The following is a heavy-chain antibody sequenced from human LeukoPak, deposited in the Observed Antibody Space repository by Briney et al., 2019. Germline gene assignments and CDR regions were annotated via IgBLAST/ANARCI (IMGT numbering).Heavy chain of an antibody. J-gene: IGHJ5*02. Sequence: GGSLRLSCAASGFPFSSYAMTWVRQAPGKGLEWVSSISGSCGTTYYADSVKGRFTISRDNSMNTLYLQMNSLRAEDTAVFYCARGDCSSTSCSSTPKNWFDPWGQGTLVSVSS. V-gene: IGHV3-23*01. CDR3: ARGDCSSTSCSSTPKNWFDP. D-gene: IGHD2-2*01. CDR1: GFPFSSYA. CDR2: ISGSCGTT.